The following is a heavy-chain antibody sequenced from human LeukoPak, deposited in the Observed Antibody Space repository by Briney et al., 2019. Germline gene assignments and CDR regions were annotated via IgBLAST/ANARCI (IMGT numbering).Heavy chain of an antibody. Sequence: GGSLRLSCAASGFTFSSYAMHWVRQAPGKGLEWVGRIKSKTDGGTTDYAAPVKGRFTISRDDSKNTLYLQMNSLKTEDTAVYYCTTGRRFLEWLLYGGQGTLVTVSS. CDR3: TTGRRFLEWLLY. CDR1: GFTFSSYA. D-gene: IGHD3-3*01. V-gene: IGHV3-15*01. J-gene: IGHJ4*02. CDR2: IKSKTDGGTT.